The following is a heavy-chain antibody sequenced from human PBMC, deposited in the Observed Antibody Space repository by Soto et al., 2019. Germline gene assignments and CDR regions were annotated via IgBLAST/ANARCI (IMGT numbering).Heavy chain of an antibody. CDR1: GFSFSADGVG. D-gene: IGHD3-16*01. CDR3: AHAFGGTSWPNDAFDV. J-gene: IGHJ3*01. CDR2: IYWDDDT. V-gene: IGHV2-5*02. Sequence: HITLKESGPTLVKPTQTLTLICIFSGFSFSADGVGVGWIRQPPGKTLEWLALIYWDDDTRYRPSLKSRLTITKDSSKNQLVLTMTNMDPLDTATYYCAHAFGGTSWPNDAFDVWGQGTVVTVSS.